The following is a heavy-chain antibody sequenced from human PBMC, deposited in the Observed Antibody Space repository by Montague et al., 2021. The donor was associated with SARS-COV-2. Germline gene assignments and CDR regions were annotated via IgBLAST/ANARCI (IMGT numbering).Heavy chain of an antibody. J-gene: IGHJ4*02. CDR3: ARDLRWGYYDILTGYYRPLDY. V-gene: IGHV3-48*04. D-gene: IGHD3-9*01. CDR1: GFTFSSYS. Sequence: SLRLSCAASGFTFSSYSMNWVRQAPGKGLEGVSYISSSSSTIYYADSVKGRFTISRDNAKNSLYLQMNSLRAEDTAVYYCARDLRWGYYDILTGYYRPLDYWGQGTLVTVSS. CDR2: ISSSSSTI.